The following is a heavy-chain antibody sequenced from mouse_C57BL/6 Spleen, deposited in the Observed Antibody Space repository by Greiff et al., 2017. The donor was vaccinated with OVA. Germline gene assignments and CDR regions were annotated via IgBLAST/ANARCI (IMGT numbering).Heavy chain of an antibody. CDR2: FYPGSGST. Sequence: QVQLQQSGAELVKPGASVKMSCKASGYTFTSYWITWVKQRPGQGLEWIGDFYPGSGSTNYNEKFKSKATLTVDTSSSTAYMQLSSLTSEDSAVYYCARFHSSGYLAWFAYWGQGTLVTVSA. CDR3: ARFHSSGYLAWFAY. D-gene: IGHD3-2*02. J-gene: IGHJ3*01. V-gene: IGHV1-55*01. CDR1: GYTFTSYW.